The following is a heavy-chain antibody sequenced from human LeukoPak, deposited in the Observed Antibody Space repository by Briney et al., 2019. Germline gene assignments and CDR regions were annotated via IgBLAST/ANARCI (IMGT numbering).Heavy chain of an antibody. CDR3: ARGDDIVLVPAADGGAFDI. CDR1: GYTFTSYG. Sequence: SVKVSCKASGYTFTSYGISWVRQAPGQGLEWMGRIIPILGLANYAQKFQARVTITADKSTSTASMELSSLTSEDTAVYYCARGDDIVLVPAADGGAFDIWGQGTMVTVSS. D-gene: IGHD2-2*01. V-gene: IGHV1-69*04. CDR2: IIPILGLA. J-gene: IGHJ3*02.